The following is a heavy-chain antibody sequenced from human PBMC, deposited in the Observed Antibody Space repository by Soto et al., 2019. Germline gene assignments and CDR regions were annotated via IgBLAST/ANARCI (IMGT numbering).Heavy chain of an antibody. CDR2: IYYSGST. D-gene: IGHD2-15*01. CDR3: ARHPSVVTTYFDY. CDR1: GGSISSSSYY. Sequence: PSGTLSLTCTVAGGSISSSSYYWGWIRQPPGKGLEWIGSIYYSGSTYYNPSLKSRVTISVDTSKNQFSLKLSSVTAADTAVYYCARHPSVVTTYFDYWGQGTLVTVSS. V-gene: IGHV4-39*01. J-gene: IGHJ4*02.